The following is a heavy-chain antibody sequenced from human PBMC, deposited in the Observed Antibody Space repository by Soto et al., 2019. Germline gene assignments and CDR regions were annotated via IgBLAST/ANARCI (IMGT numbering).Heavy chain of an antibody. CDR3: ARVSSGWYDH. CDR1: GFTFSRFA. CDR2: ISYDGINK. D-gene: IGHD3-22*01. V-gene: IGHV3-30-3*01. J-gene: IGHJ5*02. Sequence: QVQLVQSGGGVVQPGRSLRLSCATSGFTFSRFAMHWVRQAPGKGLEWVARISYDGINKNYADSVKGRFTISRDKSNNTLNVQMTSLRPEDTALYFCARVSSGWYDHWDQGTLSSVSS.